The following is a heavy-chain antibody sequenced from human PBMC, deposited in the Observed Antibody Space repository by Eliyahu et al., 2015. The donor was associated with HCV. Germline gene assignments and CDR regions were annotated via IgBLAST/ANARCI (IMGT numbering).Heavy chain of an antibody. CDR3: ARGRSAAGSLYYYYGMDV. D-gene: IGHD6-13*01. CDR2: IWYDGSNK. CDR1: GFTFSSXW. Sequence: QVQLVESGGGVVQPGRSLRLSCAASGFTFSSXWHALGLAKAPGKGLEGVAVIWYDGSNKYYADSVKGRFTISRDNSKNTLYLQMNSLRAEDTAVYYCARGRSAAGSLYYYYGMDVWGQGTTVTVSS. J-gene: IGHJ6*02. V-gene: IGHV3-33*01.